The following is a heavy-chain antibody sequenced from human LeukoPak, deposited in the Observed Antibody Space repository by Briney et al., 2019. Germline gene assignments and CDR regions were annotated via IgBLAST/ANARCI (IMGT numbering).Heavy chain of an antibody. CDR3: ARCLEGGDILTGSGY. Sequence: GGSLRLSCAASGFTFSSYSMNWVRQAPGKGLEWVSSIKTSSSYIYYARSVKGRFTISRDNTKNSLYLQMNSLKAEDTAVYYCARCLEGGDILTGSGYWGQGTLVTVSS. V-gene: IGHV3-21*01. CDR2: IKTSSSYI. D-gene: IGHD3-9*01. J-gene: IGHJ4*02. CDR1: GFTFSSYS.